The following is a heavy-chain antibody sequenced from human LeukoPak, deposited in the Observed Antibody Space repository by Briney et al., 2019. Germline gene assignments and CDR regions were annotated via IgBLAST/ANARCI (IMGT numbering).Heavy chain of an antibody. J-gene: IGHJ6*02. Sequence: SVKVSCKASGGTFSSYTNSWVRQAPGQGLEWMGRIIPILGIANYAQKFQGRVTITADKSTSTAYMELSSLRSEDTAVYYCARAEVYYYGMDVWGQGTTVTVSS. CDR2: IIPILGIA. CDR1: GGTFSSYT. CDR3: ARAEVYYYGMDV. V-gene: IGHV1-69*02.